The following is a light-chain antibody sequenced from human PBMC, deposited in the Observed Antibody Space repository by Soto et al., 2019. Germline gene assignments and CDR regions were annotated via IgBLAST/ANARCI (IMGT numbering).Light chain of an antibody. CDR3: QVRDVWPS. J-gene: IGKJ1*01. Sequence: IVLTQSPVTLALSPGERAVLSCRASQSVSTSLAWYQHKPGQAPRPFIYDASKRAPGIPARFSGSGSGTDFTLTISSLEHEDFGVYYCQVRDVWPSFGQGTRV. CDR2: DAS. V-gene: IGKV3-11*01. CDR1: QSVSTS.